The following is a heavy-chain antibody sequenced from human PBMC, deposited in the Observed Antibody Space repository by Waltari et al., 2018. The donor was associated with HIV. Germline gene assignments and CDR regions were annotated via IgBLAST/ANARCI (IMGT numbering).Heavy chain of an antibody. CDR2: ISGYNDNT. CDR3: ARVRAVSGGLWVTFYYGMDV. CDR1: GYTFTTYG. Sequence: QVQLVQSGAEVKKHGASMKVSCKASGYTFTTYGISWVRQAPGQGLEWMGWISGYNDNTHYAQKLQGRVTMTTDTSTSTAYLELRSLKSDDTAVYYCARVRAVSGGLWVTFYYGMDVWGQGTTITVSS. J-gene: IGHJ6*02. D-gene: IGHD6-19*01. V-gene: IGHV1-18*01.